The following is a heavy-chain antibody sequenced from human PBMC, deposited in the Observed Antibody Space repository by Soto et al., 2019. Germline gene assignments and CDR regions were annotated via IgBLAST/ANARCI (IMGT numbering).Heavy chain of an antibody. D-gene: IGHD5-12*01. Sequence: QVQLVESGGGVVQPGTSLRLSCAASGFTFSSYGMHWVRQPPGKGLEWVAVTSYDGKNDYYADSVKGRFTISRDNSKNTLYLQITGLRAEDTADYYCARGGYEYYYHSAMDVWGQGTTVTVSS. J-gene: IGHJ6*02. CDR1: GFTFSSYG. V-gene: IGHV3-30*03. CDR3: ARGGYEYYYHSAMDV. CDR2: TSYDGKND.